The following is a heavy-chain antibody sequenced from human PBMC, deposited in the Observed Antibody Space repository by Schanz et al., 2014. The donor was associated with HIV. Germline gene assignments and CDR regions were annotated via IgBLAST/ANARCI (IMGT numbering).Heavy chain of an antibody. CDR1: GYSFSAYY. V-gene: IGHV1-2*02. CDR2: INPNSGGS. Sequence: QVQLVQSGDEVKKPGASVKVSCKASGYSFSAYYMHWVRQAPGQGPEWMGWINPNSGGSKFAQKFQGRVTLTTDTSINTAYMEMTRLTSHDTAVYYCARLGPIVVVPGPLAWYFDLWGRGTLVSVSS. J-gene: IGHJ2*01. CDR3: ARLGPIVVVPGPLAWYFDL. D-gene: IGHD2-2*01.